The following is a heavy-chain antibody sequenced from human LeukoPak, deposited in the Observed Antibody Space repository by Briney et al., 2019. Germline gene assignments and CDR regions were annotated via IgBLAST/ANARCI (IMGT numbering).Heavy chain of an antibody. CDR1: GGSFSGYC. Sequence: PSDTLSLTCSVYGGSFSGYCWSWIRQPPGKGPGWIGEINHSGSTNYNPSLKTRVTISLGRSKDQFSLKLTSVTAADTAVYYCTRGKPETVFDSWGRGTLVTVSS. CDR3: TRGKPETVFDS. J-gene: IGHJ4*01. V-gene: IGHV4-34*01. CDR2: INHSGST.